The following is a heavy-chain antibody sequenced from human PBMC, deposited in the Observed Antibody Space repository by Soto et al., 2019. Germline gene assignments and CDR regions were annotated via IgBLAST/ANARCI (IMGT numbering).Heavy chain of an antibody. CDR2: IYISGST. J-gene: IGHJ4*02. CDR3: AKSGGYSSGWYYFDY. CDR1: GGSIRSYY. V-gene: IGHV4-4*07. Sequence: QMQLQESGPGLVKPSETLSLTCTVSGGSIRSYYWSWIRKPAGKGLEWIGRIYISGSTNYNPSLKSRVTMSVDTSKKQFSLKLSSVTAADTAVYYCAKSGGYSSGWYYFDYWGQGTLVTVSS. D-gene: IGHD6-19*01.